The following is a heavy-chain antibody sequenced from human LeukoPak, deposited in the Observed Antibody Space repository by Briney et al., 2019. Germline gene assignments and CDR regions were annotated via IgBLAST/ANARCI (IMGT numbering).Heavy chain of an antibody. CDR1: GFTFSSYG. CDR2: IWFDGSNK. CDR3: ARDSYYDSSDDYPFDY. D-gene: IGHD3-22*01. J-gene: IGHJ4*02. V-gene: IGHV3-33*01. Sequence: GGSRRLSCVASGFTFSSYGMHWVRQAPGKGLEWVALIWFDGSNKNYADSVKGRFTISRDNSKNTLYLQMNSLRAEDTAVYYCARDSYYDSSDDYPFDYWGQGTLVTVSS.